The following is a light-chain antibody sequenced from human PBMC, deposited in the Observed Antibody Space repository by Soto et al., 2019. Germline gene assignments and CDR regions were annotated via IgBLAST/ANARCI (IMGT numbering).Light chain of an antibody. Sequence: ELVMTQSPDTLTVSPGERATHSCRASQSVGSNLAWYQQKPGQAPRLLIYAASTRATGIPARFSGSGSGTEFTLTISSLQSEDFAVYYCQQYNNWSFGQGTRLEIK. CDR2: AAS. J-gene: IGKJ5*01. V-gene: IGKV3-15*01. CDR1: QSVGSN. CDR3: QQYNNWS.